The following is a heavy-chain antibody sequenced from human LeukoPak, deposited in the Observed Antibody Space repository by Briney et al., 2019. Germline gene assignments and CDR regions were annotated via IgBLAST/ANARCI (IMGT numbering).Heavy chain of an antibody. CDR1: GYAFTGYY. CDR3: ARDRRGYCSGGSCYIEYYFDY. V-gene: IGHV1-3*01. CDR2: INAGNGNT. Sequence: ASVKVSCKASGYAFTGYYIHWVRQAPGQRLEWMGWINAGNGNTKYSQKFQGRVTITRDTSASTAYMELSSLRSEDTAVYYCARDRRGYCSGGSCYIEYYFDYWGQGTLVTVSS. J-gene: IGHJ4*02. D-gene: IGHD2-15*01.